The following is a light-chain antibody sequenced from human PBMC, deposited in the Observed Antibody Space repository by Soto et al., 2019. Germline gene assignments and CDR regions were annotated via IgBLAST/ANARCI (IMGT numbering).Light chain of an antibody. V-gene: IGLV1-40*01. Sequence: QAVVTQPPSVSGAPGQRVTISCTGSSSNIGAGYDVHWYQQLPGTAPKLLIYGNSNRPSGVPDRFSGSKSGTSASLAITGLQADDEADYYCQSYDSSLSGSRVFGGGTKVTVL. CDR2: GNS. J-gene: IGLJ2*01. CDR3: QSYDSSLSGSRV. CDR1: SSNIGAGYD.